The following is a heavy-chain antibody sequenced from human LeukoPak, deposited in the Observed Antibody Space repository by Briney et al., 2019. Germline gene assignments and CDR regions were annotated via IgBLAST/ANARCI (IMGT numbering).Heavy chain of an antibody. CDR1: GYTFTGYG. Sequence: ASVKVSCKASGYTFTGYGISWVRQAPGQGLEWMGWISAYNGNTNYAQKLQGRVTMTTDTSTSTAYMELRSLRSDDTAVYYCASTRGGSGSYPLWYWGQGTLVTVSS. CDR3: ASTRGGSGSYPLWY. D-gene: IGHD1-26*01. J-gene: IGHJ4*02. CDR2: ISAYNGNT. V-gene: IGHV1-18*01.